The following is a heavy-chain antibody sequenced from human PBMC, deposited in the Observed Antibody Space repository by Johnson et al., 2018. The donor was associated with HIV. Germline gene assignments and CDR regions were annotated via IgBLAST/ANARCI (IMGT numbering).Heavy chain of an antibody. V-gene: IGHV3-74*01. CDR3: ARDRRLADAFDI. J-gene: IGHJ3*02. Sequence: VQLVESGGGVVRPGGSLRLSCAVSGFSFRNYWMEWVRQAPGKGLVWVSRIKSDGSSTSYADSVKGRFTLSRYNAKNTLYLQMNSLRAEDPAVYYCARDRRLADAFDIWGQGTMVTVSS. CDR1: GFSFRNYW. D-gene: IGHD5-12*01. CDR2: IKSDGSST.